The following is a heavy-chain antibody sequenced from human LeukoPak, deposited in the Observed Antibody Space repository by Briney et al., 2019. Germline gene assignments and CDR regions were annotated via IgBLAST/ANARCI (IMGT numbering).Heavy chain of an antibody. CDR1: GFTFSSYW. CDR2: IKQDGSEK. CDR3: ARDWDTIAPLWFDP. J-gene: IGHJ5*02. Sequence: GGSLRLSCAASGFTFSSYWMSWVRQAPGKGLEWVANIKQDGSEKYYVDSVKGRFTISRDNAKNSLYLQMNSLRAEDTAVYYCARDWDTIAPLWFDPWGQGTLVTVSS. V-gene: IGHV3-7*04. D-gene: IGHD6-13*01.